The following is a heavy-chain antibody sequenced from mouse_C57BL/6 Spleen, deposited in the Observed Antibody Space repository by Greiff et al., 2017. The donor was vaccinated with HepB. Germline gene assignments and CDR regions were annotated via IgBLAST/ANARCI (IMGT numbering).Heavy chain of an antibody. CDR1: GFNIKDDY. D-gene: IGHD2-5*01. J-gene: IGHJ2*01. V-gene: IGHV14-4*01. Sequence: EVQGVESGAELVRPGASVKLSCTASGFNIKDDYMHWVKQRPEQGLEWIGWIDPENGDTEYASKFQGKATITADTSSNTAYLQLSSLTSEDTAVYYCTNSNYDYFDYWGQGTTLTVSS. CDR2: IDPENGDT. CDR3: TNSNYDYFDY.